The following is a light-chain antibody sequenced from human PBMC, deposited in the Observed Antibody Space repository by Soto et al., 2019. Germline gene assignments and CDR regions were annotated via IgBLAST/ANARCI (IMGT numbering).Light chain of an antibody. CDR2: AAS. CDR1: QGISTY. V-gene: IGKV1-6*01. Sequence: AIPMTQSPSDLFETAGDRGNVTCRASQGISTYLNWYQQKPGRAPELLIYAASSLQSGVPSRFSGSGSGTEYTLTISSLQPEDFATYYCLQYYSYPWTFGQGTKVDNK. J-gene: IGKJ1*01. CDR3: LQYYSYPWT.